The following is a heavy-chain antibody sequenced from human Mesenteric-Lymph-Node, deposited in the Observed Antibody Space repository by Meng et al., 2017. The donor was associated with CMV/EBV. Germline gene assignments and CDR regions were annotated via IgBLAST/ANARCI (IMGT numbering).Heavy chain of an antibody. CDR1: RVSVGSSDFY. J-gene: IGHJ4*02. CDR3: ARDYAGGPAHLYYFDY. Sequence: SETLSLTCTVSRVSVGSSDFYWGWVRQPPGKGLEWIGTIFYTGNTWYNPSLQSRVTISSDTSRNQFSLELKFATAADTATYYCARDYAGGPAHLYYFDYWGQGMLVTVSS. V-gene: IGHV4-39*02. D-gene: IGHD3-16*01. CDR2: IFYTGNT.